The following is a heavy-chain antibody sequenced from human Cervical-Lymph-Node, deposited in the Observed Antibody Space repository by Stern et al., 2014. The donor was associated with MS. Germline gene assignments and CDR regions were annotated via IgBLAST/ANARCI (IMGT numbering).Heavy chain of an antibody. Sequence: QVQLQQWGAGLLKPSETLSLTCAVYGGSFSGYYWSWIRQPPGKGLEWIGEINHSGSTNYNPSLKSRVTISVDTSKNQFSLKLSSVTAADTAVYYCASTGYGAPFDYWGQGTLVTVSS. CDR1: GGSFSGYY. D-gene: IGHD4-17*01. CDR2: INHSGST. CDR3: ASTGYGAPFDY. J-gene: IGHJ4*02. V-gene: IGHV4-34*01.